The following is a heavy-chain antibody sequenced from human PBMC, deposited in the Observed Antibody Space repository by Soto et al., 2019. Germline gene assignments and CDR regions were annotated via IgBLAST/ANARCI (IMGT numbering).Heavy chain of an antibody. CDR1: GFSFSTCA. V-gene: IGHV3-23*01. J-gene: IGHJ4*02. D-gene: IGHD2-15*01. CDR3: AKASYATPTAQGQLDR. CDR2: ISASGGRT. Sequence: GGSLRLSCVASGFSFSTCAMSWVRQAPGKGLEWVSGISASGGRTYFADSVKGRFTVSRDNSNNTLFLQLNRLRDDGTAVYYCAKASYATPTAQGQLDRWGQGTLVTVSS.